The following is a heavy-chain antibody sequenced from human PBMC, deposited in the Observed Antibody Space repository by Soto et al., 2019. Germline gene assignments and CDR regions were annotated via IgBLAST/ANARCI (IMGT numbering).Heavy chain of an antibody. CDR2: ISSSGSTI. CDR3: ARVNSGYGPASGRGYYYYMDV. V-gene: IGHV3-11*01. Sequence: QVQLVESGGGLVKPGGSLRLSCAASGFTFSDYYMSWIRQAPGKGLEWVSYISSSGSTIYYADSVKGRFTISRDNAKNSLYLQMNSLRAEDTAVYYCARVNSGYGPASGRGYYYYMDVWGKGTTVTVSS. D-gene: IGHD5-12*01. CDR1: GFTFSDYY. J-gene: IGHJ6*03.